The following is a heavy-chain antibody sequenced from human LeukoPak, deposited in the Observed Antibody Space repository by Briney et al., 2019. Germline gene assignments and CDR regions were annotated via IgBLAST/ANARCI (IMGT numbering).Heavy chain of an antibody. Sequence: SETLSLTCAVSGDSFSGNNYWTWVRQPPGKGLEWIGEIYRSGATNYNPSLKSRVTVSQDKSKNQFSLKLNSVTAADTAVYYCAGYNIPYTFEFWGPGTVVTVSS. CDR2: IYRSGAT. CDR1: GDSFSGNNY. CDR3: AGYNIPYTFEF. V-gene: IGHV4-4*02. D-gene: IGHD1-14*01. J-gene: IGHJ4*02.